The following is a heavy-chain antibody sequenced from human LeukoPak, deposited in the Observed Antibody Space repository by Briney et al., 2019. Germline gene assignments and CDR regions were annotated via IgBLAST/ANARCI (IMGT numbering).Heavy chain of an antibody. J-gene: IGHJ4*02. CDR2: ISAYNGNT. CDR3: ARVVLWWSPPTWKYYFDY. D-gene: IGHD3-10*01. V-gene: IGHV1-18*01. Sequence: ASAKVSCKASGYTFTSYGISWVRQAPGQGLEWMGWISAYNGNTNYAQKLQGRVTMTTDTSTSTAYMELRSLRSDDTAVYYCARVVLWWSPPTWKYYFDYWGQGTLVTVSS. CDR1: GYTFTSYG.